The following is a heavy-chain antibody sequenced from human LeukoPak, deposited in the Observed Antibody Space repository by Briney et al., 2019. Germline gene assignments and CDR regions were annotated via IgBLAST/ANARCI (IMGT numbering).Heavy chain of an antibody. J-gene: IGHJ3*02. Sequence: SVKVSCKASGGTFSSYAISWVRQAPGQGLRWWGGIFPIFGTANYAQKFQGRVTITTDESTSTAYMELSSLRSEDTAVYYCARDYDSSGYSQDAFDIWGQGTMVTVSS. CDR3: ARDYDSSGYSQDAFDI. V-gene: IGHV1-69*05. CDR1: GGTFSSYA. D-gene: IGHD3-22*01. CDR2: IFPIFGTA.